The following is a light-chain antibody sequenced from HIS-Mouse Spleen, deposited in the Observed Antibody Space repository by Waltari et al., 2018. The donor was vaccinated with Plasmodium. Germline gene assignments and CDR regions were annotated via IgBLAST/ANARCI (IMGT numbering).Light chain of an antibody. CDR1: KFGDKY. CDR2: QDS. J-gene: IGLJ3*02. V-gene: IGLV3-1*01. CDR3: QAWDSSTAV. Sequence: SYDLTPPPSVSVSPRQPARIPCSGTKFGDKYACWYQQKPGQSPVLVIYQDSKRPPGIPERFSGSNSGNTATLTISGTQAMDEADYYCQAWDSSTAVFGGGTKLTVL.